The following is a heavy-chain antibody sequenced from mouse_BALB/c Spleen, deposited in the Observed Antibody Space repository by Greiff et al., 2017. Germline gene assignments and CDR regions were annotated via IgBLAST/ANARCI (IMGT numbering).Heavy chain of an antibody. CDR3: VREGGGDYYGSSYERFDWYFDV. CDR2: IRSKSNNYAT. Sequence: EVQLVETGGGLVQPKGSLKLSCAASGFTFNTNAMNWVRQAPGKGLEWVARIRSKSNNYATYYADSVKDRFTISRDDSQSMLYLQMNNLKTEDTAMYYCVREGGGDYYGSSYERFDWYFDVWGAGTTVTVSS. D-gene: IGHD1-1*01. J-gene: IGHJ1*01. CDR1: GFTFNTNA. V-gene: IGHV10S3*01.